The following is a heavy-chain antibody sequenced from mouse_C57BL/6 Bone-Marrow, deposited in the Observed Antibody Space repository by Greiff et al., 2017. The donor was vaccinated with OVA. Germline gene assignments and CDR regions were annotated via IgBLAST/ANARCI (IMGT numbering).Heavy chain of an antibody. J-gene: IGHJ2*01. V-gene: IGHV2-2*01. CDR2: IWSGGST. CDR1: GFSLPSYG. CDR3: ARNFFGTEVFDY. Sequence: QVQLKESGPGLVQPSQSLSITCTVSGFSLPSYGVHWVRQSPGKGLEWLGVIWSGGSTDYNAAFISRLSISKDNSKSQVFFTMNSLQADDTAIYYCARNFFGTEVFDYWGQGTTLTVSS. D-gene: IGHD4-1*01.